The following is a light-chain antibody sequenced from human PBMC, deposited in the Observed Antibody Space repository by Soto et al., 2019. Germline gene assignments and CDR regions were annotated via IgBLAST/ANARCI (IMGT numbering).Light chain of an antibody. CDR1: QSISSY. CDR2: AAS. J-gene: IGKJ1*01. CDR3: QQSYSTPRT. Sequence: DIQMTQCPSSLSASVGDRVTITCRASQSISSYLNWYQQKPGKAPKLLIYAASSLQSGVPPRFSGSGSGTDFTLTISSLQPEDFATYYCQQSYSTPRTFGQGTKVDI. V-gene: IGKV1-39*01.